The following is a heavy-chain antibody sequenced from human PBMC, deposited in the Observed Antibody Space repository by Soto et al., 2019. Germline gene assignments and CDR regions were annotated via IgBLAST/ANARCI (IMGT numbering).Heavy chain of an antibody. Sequence: QVQLVQSGAEVKKPGSSVKVSCKPSGGIFSAHACSWVRQAPGQGLEWMGGVIPIFGTANYAQKFQGRVKSTADESTRTAYMELNSRTSEDTAVYYCAIEQLGKGYDYSDYWGQGTLVSVSS. V-gene: IGHV1-69*01. CDR1: GGIFSAHA. D-gene: IGHD5-12*01. CDR3: AIEQLGKGYDYSDY. CDR2: VIPIFGTA. J-gene: IGHJ4*02.